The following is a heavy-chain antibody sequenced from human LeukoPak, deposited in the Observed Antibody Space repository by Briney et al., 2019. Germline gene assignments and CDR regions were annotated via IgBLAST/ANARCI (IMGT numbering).Heavy chain of an antibody. CDR3: ARRDYDVLTAYHYFDY. CDR2: IYPGDSDT. V-gene: IGHV5-51*01. D-gene: IGHD3-9*01. CDR1: GYSFTSYW. Sequence: GESLKISCKGSGYSFTSYWIGWMRQMPGKGLEWMGIIYPGDSDTRNSPSFQGQVTISADKSISTTYLQWSSLKASDTAMYYCARRDYDVLTAYHYFDYWGQGTLVTVSS. J-gene: IGHJ4*02.